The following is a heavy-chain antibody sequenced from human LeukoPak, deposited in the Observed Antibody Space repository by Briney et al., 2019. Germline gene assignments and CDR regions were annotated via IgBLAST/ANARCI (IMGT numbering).Heavy chain of an antibody. CDR1: GFSFSSYT. CDR3: ARGYSDGINY. D-gene: IGHD5-18*01. V-gene: IGHV3-64*02. Sequence: GGSLRLSCAASGFSFSSYTMDWVRQAPGKGLEYVSAISSNGGSTYYADSVKGRFTISRDNSKNTLYLQMGSLRAEDMAVHYCARGYSDGINYWGQGTLVTVSS. CDR2: ISSNGGST. J-gene: IGHJ4*02.